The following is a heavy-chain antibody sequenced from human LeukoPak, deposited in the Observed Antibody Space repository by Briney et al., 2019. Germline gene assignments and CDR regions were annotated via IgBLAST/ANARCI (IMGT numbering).Heavy chain of an antibody. V-gene: IGHV4-61*01. Sequence: PSETLSLTCTVSGGSISSGSYYWSWIRQPPGKGLEWIGYIYYSGSTNYNPSLKSRVTIPVDTSKNQFSLKLSSVTAADTAMYYCARVSGYDWESFYDYWGQGSLVTVSS. CDR3: ARVSGYDWESFYDY. CDR1: GGSISSGSYY. D-gene: IGHD5-12*01. CDR2: IYYSGST. J-gene: IGHJ4*02.